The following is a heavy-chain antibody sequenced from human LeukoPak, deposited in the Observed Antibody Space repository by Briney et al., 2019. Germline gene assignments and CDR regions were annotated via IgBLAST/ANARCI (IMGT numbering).Heavy chain of an antibody. J-gene: IGHJ6*03. V-gene: IGHV1-46*01. CDR2: INPSGGST. CDR3: AREEAPRYYYYGSGSYYNDYYYYYYYMDV. D-gene: IGHD3-10*01. CDR1: GYTFTSYY. Sequence: ASVKVSCKASGYTFTSYYMHWVRQAPGQGLEWMGIINPSGGSTSYAQKFQGRVTMTRDTSTSTVYMELSSLRSEDTAVYYCAREEAPRYYYYGSGSYYNDYYYYYYYMDVWGKGITVTVSS.